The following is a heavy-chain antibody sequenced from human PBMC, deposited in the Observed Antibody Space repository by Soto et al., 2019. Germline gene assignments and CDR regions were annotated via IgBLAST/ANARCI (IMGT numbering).Heavy chain of an antibody. V-gene: IGHV3-33*01. D-gene: IGHD1-26*01. CDR1: SFSFSSSG. J-gene: IGHJ4*02. CDR2: IWDDGGNK. Sequence: QAQLEESGGGVVQPGTSLRLSCSASSFSFSSSGMHWVRQPPGKGLEWVAAIWDDGGNKYYADSVRGRSTISRDNSKNTFFLQLNSLRAEDTALYYCARSSGSYFAAFYDTWGQGTLGSVSS. CDR3: ARSSGSYFAAFYDT.